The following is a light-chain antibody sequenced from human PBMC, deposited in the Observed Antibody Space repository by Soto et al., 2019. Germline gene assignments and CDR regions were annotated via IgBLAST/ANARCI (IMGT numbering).Light chain of an antibody. Sequence: EIVLTQSPATLSLSPGERATLSCRASQNVGSYLAWYQQKPGQAPRLLIYDASNSATGIPARFSGSGSVTDFTLTITSLEPEDFAVYYCEQRGNWPLTFGGGTKLEIK. CDR3: EQRGNWPLT. CDR2: DAS. J-gene: IGKJ4*01. V-gene: IGKV3-11*01. CDR1: QNVGSY.